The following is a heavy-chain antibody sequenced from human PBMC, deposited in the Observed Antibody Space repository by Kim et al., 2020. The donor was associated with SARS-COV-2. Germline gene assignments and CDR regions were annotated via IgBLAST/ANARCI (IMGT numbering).Heavy chain of an antibody. Sequence: SETLSLTCAVYGGSFSGYYWSWIRQPPGKGLEWIGEINHSGRANYNPSLKSRVTISIGTSTNQFSLRLSSVTAADTAVYYCAGLLGLCSSIGCSKPIHYWGQGPLVSVS. CDR2: INHSGRA. CDR3: AGLLGLCSSIGCSKPIHY. D-gene: IGHD2-2*01. CDR1: GGSFSGYY. J-gene: IGHJ4*02. V-gene: IGHV4-34*01.